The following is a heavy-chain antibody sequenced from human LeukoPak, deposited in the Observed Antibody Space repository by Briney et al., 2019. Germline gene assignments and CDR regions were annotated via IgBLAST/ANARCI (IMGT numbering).Heavy chain of an antibody. D-gene: IGHD6-13*01. CDR2: INWNGGST. CDR3: ARGIAAASNF. CDR1: GFNFDDYG. J-gene: IGHJ4*02. Sequence: GGSLRLSRAASGFNFDDYGMSWVRQAPGKGLEWVSGINWNGGSTGYADSVKGRFTISRDNAKNSLYLQMNSLRAEDTALYYCARGIAAASNFWGQGTLVTVSS. V-gene: IGHV3-20*04.